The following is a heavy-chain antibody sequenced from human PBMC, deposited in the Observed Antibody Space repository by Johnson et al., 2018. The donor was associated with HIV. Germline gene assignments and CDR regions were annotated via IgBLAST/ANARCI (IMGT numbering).Heavy chain of an antibody. Sequence: VQLVESGGGVVQPGRSLRLSCAASGFTFSSYAMHWVRQATGKGLEWVSAIGTAGDTYYPGSVKGRFTISRDNSKHTVYLQTNRLRAEDTAFYYCARDREYGLAWGWALDIWGQGTMVTVSS. CDR1: GFTFSSYA. D-gene: IGHD6-19*01. CDR2: IGTAGDT. CDR3: ARDREYGLAWGWALDI. V-gene: IGHV3-13*01. J-gene: IGHJ3*02.